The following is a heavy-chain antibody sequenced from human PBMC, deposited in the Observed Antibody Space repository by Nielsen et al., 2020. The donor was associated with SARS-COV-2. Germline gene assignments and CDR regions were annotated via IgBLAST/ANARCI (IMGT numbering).Heavy chain of an antibody. CDR3: ARARGIDFWSGYPDYFDY. V-gene: IGHV1-46*01. Sequence: WVRQAPGQGLEWMGIINPSGGSTSYAQKFQGRVTMTRDTSTSTVYMELSSLRAEDTAVYYCARARGIDFWSGYPDYFDYWGQGTLVTVSS. CDR2: INPSGGST. D-gene: IGHD3-3*01. J-gene: IGHJ4*02.